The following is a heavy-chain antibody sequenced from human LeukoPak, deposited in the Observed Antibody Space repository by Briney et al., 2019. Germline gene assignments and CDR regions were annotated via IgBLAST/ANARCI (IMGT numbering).Heavy chain of an antibody. V-gene: IGHV1-2*02. CDR2: INPNSGGT. J-gene: IGHJ3*02. CDR3: ARGRYGDSLDAFDI. D-gene: IGHD4-17*01. CDR1: GYTFTGYY. Sequence: GASVKVSCKASGYTFTGYYMHWVRQAPGQGLEWMGWINPNSGGTNYAQKFQGRVTMTRDTSISTAYMELSRLRSDDTAVYYCARGRYGDSLDAFDIWGQGTMVTVSS.